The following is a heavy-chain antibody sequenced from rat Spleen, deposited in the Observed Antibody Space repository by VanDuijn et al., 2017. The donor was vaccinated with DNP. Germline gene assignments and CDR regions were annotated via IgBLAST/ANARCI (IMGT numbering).Heavy chain of an antibody. Sequence: EVQLVESGGGLVQPGRSMKLSCAASGFTFSNYDMAWVRQAPTKGLEWVASISYDGSSTYYRDSVKGRFTISRDNAKSTLYLQMDSLRSEDTATYYCARHKYVYYGPGYFDYWGQGVMVTVSP. D-gene: IGHD1-6*01. J-gene: IGHJ2*01. CDR1: GFTFSNYD. CDR3: ARHKYVYYGPGYFDY. CDR2: ISYDGSST. V-gene: IGHV5-25*01.